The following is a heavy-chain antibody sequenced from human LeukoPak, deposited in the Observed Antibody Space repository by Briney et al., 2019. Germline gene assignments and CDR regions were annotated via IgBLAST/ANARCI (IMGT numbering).Heavy chain of an antibody. V-gene: IGHV4-59*01. D-gene: IGHD6-13*01. CDR2: IYYSGST. Sequence: PSETLSLTCTVSGGSISSYYWSWIRQPPGKGLEWIGYIYYSGSTNYNPSLKSRVTISVDTSKNQFFLKLSSVTAADTAVYYCARVRGSSWYYLFDYWGQGTLVTVSS. CDR1: GGSISSYY. CDR3: ARVRGSSWYYLFDY. J-gene: IGHJ4*02.